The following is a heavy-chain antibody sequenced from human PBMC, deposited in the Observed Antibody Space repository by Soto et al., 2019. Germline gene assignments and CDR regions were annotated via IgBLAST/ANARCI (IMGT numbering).Heavy chain of an antibody. Sequence: QVQLQQWGAGLLKPSETLSLTCAVYGGSFSKYYWNWIRQSPGKGLEWIGEINHRGSTNYKTSLKSQATISADTSKNQFSLKLSSVTDADTAVYYCARGRGEMSTFYYYYALDIWGQGTTVTVSS. V-gene: IGHV4-34*01. CDR1: GGSFSKYY. CDR2: INHRGST. J-gene: IGHJ6*02. D-gene: IGHD3-10*01. CDR3: ARGRGEMSTFYYYYALDI.